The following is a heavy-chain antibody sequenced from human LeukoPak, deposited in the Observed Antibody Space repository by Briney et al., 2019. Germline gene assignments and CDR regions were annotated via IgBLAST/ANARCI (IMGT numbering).Heavy chain of an antibody. D-gene: IGHD6-6*01. Sequence: GASVKVSCEASGYTFTSYAISWVRQAPGQGLEWMGGIIPIFGTANYAQKFQGRVTMTRDTSTSTVYMELSSLRSEDTAVYYCARSLIAAGHNWFDPWGQGTLVTVSS. CDR3: ARSLIAAGHNWFDP. CDR1: GYTFTSYA. CDR2: IIPIFGTA. J-gene: IGHJ5*02. V-gene: IGHV1-69*05.